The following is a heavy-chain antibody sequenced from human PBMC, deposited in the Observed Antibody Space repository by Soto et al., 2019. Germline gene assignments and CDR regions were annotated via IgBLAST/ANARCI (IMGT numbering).Heavy chain of an antibody. D-gene: IGHD3-9*01. Sequence: GLSLRLCYAASGFNFRSHAMRWIRQAPGKGLEWVSAISGSGGSTYYADSVKGRFTISRDNSKNTLYLQMNSLRAEDTVVYYCAKILTGYYIDGYFDYWGQGTLVTVSS. CDR3: AKILTGYYIDGYFDY. V-gene: IGHV3-23*01. CDR2: ISGSGGST. CDR1: GFNFRSHA. J-gene: IGHJ4*02.